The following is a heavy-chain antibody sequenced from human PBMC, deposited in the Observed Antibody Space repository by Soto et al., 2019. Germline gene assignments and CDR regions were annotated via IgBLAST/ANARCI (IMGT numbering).Heavy chain of an antibody. V-gene: IGHV5-10-1*01. D-gene: IGHD3-22*01. CDR2: IDPSDSYT. Sequence: PGESLKISCKGSGYSFTSYWISWVRQMPGKGLEWMGRIDPSDSYTNYSPSFQGHVTISADKSISTAYLQWSSLKASDTAVYYCARGGGYYYDSSGYYPDGMDVWGQGTTVTVSS. CDR3: ARGGGYYYDSSGYYPDGMDV. CDR1: GYSFTSYW. J-gene: IGHJ6*02.